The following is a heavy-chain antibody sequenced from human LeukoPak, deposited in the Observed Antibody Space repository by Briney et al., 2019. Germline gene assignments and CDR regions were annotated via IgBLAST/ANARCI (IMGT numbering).Heavy chain of an antibody. CDR2: IWYDGSNK. CDR3: ARDPYYYGSGIWGYFDY. J-gene: IGHJ4*02. CDR1: GFTFSSYG. Sequence: GRSLRLSCAASGFTFSSYGMHRVRQAPGKGLEWVAVIWYDGSNKYYADSVKGRFTISRDNSNNTLYLQMNSLRAEDTAVYYCARDPYYYGSGIWGYFDYWGQGTLVTVSS. V-gene: IGHV3-33*01. D-gene: IGHD3-10*01.